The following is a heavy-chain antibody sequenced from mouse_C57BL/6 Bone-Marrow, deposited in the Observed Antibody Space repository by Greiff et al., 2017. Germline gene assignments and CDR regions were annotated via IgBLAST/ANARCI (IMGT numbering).Heavy chain of an antibody. J-gene: IGHJ1*03. CDR3: ARYITFV. V-gene: IGHV5-4*03. CDR2: ISDGGSYT. D-gene: IGHD1-2*01. CDR1: GFPFSSYA. Sequence: EVKVVESGGGLVKPGGSLKLSCAASGFPFSSYAMSWVRPTPEKRLEWVATISDGGSYTYYPDNVKGRFTISRDNAKNNLYLQRSHLKSEDTAMYDCARYITFVWGTGTTVTVSS.